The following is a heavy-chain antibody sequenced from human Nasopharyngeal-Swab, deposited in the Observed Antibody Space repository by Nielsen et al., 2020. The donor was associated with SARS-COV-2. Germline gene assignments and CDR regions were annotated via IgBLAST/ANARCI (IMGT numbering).Heavy chain of an antibody. CDR1: GFTFSDHY. D-gene: IGHD6-6*01. CDR2: ISSSGSTI. CDR3: ARVNGQLALAVRYFDL. J-gene: IGHJ2*01. V-gene: IGHV3-11*01. Sequence: GGSLRLSCAASGFTFSDHYMSWIRQAPGKGLEWVSYISSSGSTIYYADSVKGRFTISRDNAKNSLYLQMNSLRAEDTAVYYCARVNGQLALAVRYFDLWGRGTLVIVSS.